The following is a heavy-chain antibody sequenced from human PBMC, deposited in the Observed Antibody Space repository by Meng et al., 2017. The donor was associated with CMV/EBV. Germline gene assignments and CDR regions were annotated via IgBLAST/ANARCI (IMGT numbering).Heavy chain of an antibody. CDR3: ARGVKSGYSGYDLAVYCFDY. CDR1: GFTFSSYW. CDR2: IKQDGSEK. D-gene: IGHD5-12*01. Sequence: GESLKISCAASGFTFSSYWMSWVRQAPGKGLEWVANIKQDGSEKYYVDSVKGRFTISRDNAKNSLYLQTNSLRAEDTAVYYCARGVKSGYSGYDLAVYCFDYWGQGTLVTVSS. V-gene: IGHV3-7*01. J-gene: IGHJ4*02.